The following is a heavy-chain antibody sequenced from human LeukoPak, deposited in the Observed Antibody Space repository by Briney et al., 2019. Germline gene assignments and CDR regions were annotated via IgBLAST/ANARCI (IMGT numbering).Heavy chain of an antibody. CDR1: GYTFTSCC. V-gene: IGHV1-2*02. D-gene: IGHD2-2*01. J-gene: IGHJ4*02. CDR2: INPNSGGT. CDR3: AREYCSSTSCVADY. Sequence: ASVTVSCKASGYTFTSCCMHWVRQAPGQGREWMGWINPNSGGTNYAQKFQVRVTMTRDTSISTAYMELSRLRSDDTAVYYCAREYCSSTSCVADYWGQGTLVTVSS.